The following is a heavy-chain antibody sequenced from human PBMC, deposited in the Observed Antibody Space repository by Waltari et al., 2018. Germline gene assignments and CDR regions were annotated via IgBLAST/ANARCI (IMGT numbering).Heavy chain of an antibody. CDR1: GYTFIGHY. Sequence: QVQLVQSGADVKKPGASVTVSCQPYGYTFIGHYMHWVRQAPGKGLEWMGWINPNRGGTNYAQKFQGRVTMTRDTSISTAYMELSRLRSDDTAVYYCATDCRSTSCPPKYFQHWGQGTLVTVSS. D-gene: IGHD2-2*01. CDR3: ATDCRSTSCPPKYFQH. V-gene: IGHV1-2*02. CDR2: INPNRGGT. J-gene: IGHJ1*01.